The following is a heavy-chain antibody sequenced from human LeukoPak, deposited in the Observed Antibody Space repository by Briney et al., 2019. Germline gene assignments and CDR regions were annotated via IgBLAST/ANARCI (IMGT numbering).Heavy chain of an antibody. J-gene: IGHJ6*03. D-gene: IGHD3-22*01. Sequence: SSETLSLTCTISGGSVSDYYWSWIRQSPGKGLEWIGYIYHTGSTSYSPSLKSRVTISADTSQNQFSLKLTSVTAADTAVYYCARSSEGRYYYDSSGYSYYYYYMDVWGKGTTVTISS. CDR3: ARSSEGRYYYDSSGYSYYYYYMDV. CDR2: IYHTGST. CDR1: GGSVSDYY. V-gene: IGHV4-59*02.